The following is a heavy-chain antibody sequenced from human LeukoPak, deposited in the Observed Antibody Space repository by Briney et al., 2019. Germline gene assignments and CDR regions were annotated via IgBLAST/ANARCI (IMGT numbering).Heavy chain of an antibody. Sequence: GGSLRLSCAASGFTFSSYWMHWVRQAPGKGLGWVSRINSDGSSTSYADSVKGRLTISRDNAKNTLYLQMNSVRVEDTAVYYRGREISRGYYDSSGYVDYWGQGTLVTVSS. CDR3: GREISRGYYDSSGYVDY. CDR1: GFTFSSYW. J-gene: IGHJ4*02. D-gene: IGHD3-22*01. CDR2: INSDGSST. V-gene: IGHV3-74*01.